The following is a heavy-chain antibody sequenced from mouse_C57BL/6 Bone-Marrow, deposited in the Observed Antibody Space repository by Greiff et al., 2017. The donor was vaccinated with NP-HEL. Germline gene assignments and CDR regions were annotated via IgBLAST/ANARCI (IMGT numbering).Heavy chain of an antibody. Sequence: VKLQQPGAELVKPGASVKLSCKASGYTFTSYWMQWVKQRPGQGLEWIGEIDPSDSYTNYNQKFKGKATLTVDTSSSTAYMQLSSLTSEDSAVYYCARGSTVVDWGQGTSVTVSS. CDR2: IDPSDSYT. CDR3: ARGSTVVD. CDR1: GYTFTSYW. V-gene: IGHV1-50*01. D-gene: IGHD1-1*01. J-gene: IGHJ4*01.